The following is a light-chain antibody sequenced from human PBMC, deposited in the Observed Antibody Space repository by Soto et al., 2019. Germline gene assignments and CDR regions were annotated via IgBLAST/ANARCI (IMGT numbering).Light chain of an antibody. CDR3: QQRTNGIRLR. CDR1: QSVRSY. J-gene: IGKJ5*01. V-gene: IGKV3-11*01. Sequence: VWADSTDPPSLSPGAIATLSCRDSQSVRSYFAWYQQKPGQAPRLLSYDASNRATGIQARFSGSGSGTDFTLTISSLEPEDFAVYYCQQRTNGIRLRFGQVTRPDIK. CDR2: DAS.